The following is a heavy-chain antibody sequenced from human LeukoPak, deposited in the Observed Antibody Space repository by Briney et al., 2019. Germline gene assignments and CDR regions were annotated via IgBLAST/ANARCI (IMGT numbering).Heavy chain of an antibody. CDR2: IIPIFGTA. Sequence: ASVKVSCKASGGTFSSYAISWVRQAPGQGLEWMGGIIPIFGTANYAQKFQGRVTITTDESTSTAYMELSSLRSEDTAVYYCAKDSSGYYYYFDYWGQGTLVTVSS. CDR3: AKDSSGYYYYFDY. J-gene: IGHJ4*02. CDR1: GGTFSSYA. V-gene: IGHV1-69*05. D-gene: IGHD3-22*01.